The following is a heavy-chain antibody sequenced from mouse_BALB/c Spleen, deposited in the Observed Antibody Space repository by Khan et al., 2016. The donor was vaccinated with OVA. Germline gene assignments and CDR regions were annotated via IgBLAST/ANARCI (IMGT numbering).Heavy chain of an antibody. Sequence: EVQLQESGPGLVKPSQSLSLTCTVAGYSITSNYAWNWIRQFPGNKLEWMGYISYSGTTSYNPSLKSRISITRDTSKNQFFLQLNSVTTEDTATYSRTRGNYYGYALDYWGQGTSVTVSS. CDR2: ISYSGTT. D-gene: IGHD1-1*01. CDR1: GYSITSNYA. J-gene: IGHJ4*01. V-gene: IGHV3-2*02. CDR3: TRGNYYGYALDY.